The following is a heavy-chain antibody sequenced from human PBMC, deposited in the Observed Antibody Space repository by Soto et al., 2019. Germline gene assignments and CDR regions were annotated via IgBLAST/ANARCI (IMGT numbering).Heavy chain of an antibody. V-gene: IGHV4-59*01. CDR1: GGSISSYY. Sequence: LSLTCTVSGGSISSYYWSWIRQPPGKGLEWIGYIYYSGSTNYNPSLKSRVTISVDTSKNQFSLKLSSVTAADTAVYYCARANYYDSSGYYFDYWGRGTLVTVSS. D-gene: IGHD3-22*01. CDR2: IYYSGST. CDR3: ARANYYDSSGYYFDY. J-gene: IGHJ4*02.